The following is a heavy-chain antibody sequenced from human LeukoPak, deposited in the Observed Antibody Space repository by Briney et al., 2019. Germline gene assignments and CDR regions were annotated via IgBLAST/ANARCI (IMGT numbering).Heavy chain of an antibody. D-gene: IGHD3-22*01. CDR2: ISGRGGDT. V-gene: IGHV3-23*01. CDR1: GFTFGNYA. J-gene: IGHJ4*02. CDR3: ARADYYDSSGYSFDY. Sequence: GGSLRLSCVGSGFTFGNYAMNWVRQAPGKGLEWVAAISGRGGDTFYADSVKGRFTFSRDNSKNTMFLQMNSLRAEDTAVYHCARADYYDSSGYSFDYWGQGTLVTVSS.